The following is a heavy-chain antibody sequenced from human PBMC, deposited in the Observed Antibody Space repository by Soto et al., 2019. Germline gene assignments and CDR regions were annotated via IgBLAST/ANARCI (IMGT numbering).Heavy chain of an antibody. Sequence: GGSLRLSCAASGFTFSSYAIHWVRQAPGKGLEWVTVISYDGAKKFYADSVKGRFTISRDNSRNTLHMKMNSLRAEDTAVYYCARSYYYYYNMDVWGQGTTVTVSS. CDR2: ISYDGAKK. J-gene: IGHJ6*02. V-gene: IGHV3-30-3*01. CDR3: ARSYYYYYNMDV. CDR1: GFTFSSYA.